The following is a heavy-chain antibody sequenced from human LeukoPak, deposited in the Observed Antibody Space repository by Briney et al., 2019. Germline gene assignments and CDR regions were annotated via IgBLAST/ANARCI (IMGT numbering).Heavy chain of an antibody. V-gene: IGHV3-48*01. CDR2: ISSSSSTI. J-gene: IGHJ6*03. CDR3: ARARHHYYMDV. CDR1: GFTFSSYS. Sequence: GGSLRLSCAASGFTFSSYSMNWVRQAPGKGLEWVSHISSSSSTISYADSVKGRFTISRDNAKNSLYLQMNSLRAEDTAVYYCARARHHYYMDVWGKGTTVTVSS.